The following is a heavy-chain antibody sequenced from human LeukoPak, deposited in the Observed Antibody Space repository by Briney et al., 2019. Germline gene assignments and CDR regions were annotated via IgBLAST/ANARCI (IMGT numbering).Heavy chain of an antibody. Sequence: SETLSLTCTVSGDSISSGSYYWSWIRQPAGKGLEWIGRIYTSGSTNYDPSLKSRVTISVDTSKNQFSLKLSSVTAADTAVYYCARGDSSGYFNDAFDIWGQGTMVTVSS. V-gene: IGHV4-61*02. CDR3: ARGDSSGYFNDAFDI. D-gene: IGHD3-22*01. CDR1: GDSISSGSYY. J-gene: IGHJ3*02. CDR2: IYTSGST.